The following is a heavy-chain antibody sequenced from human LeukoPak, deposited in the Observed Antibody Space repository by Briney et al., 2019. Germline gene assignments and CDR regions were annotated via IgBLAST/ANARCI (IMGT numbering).Heavy chain of an antibody. D-gene: IGHD2-2*01. CDR3: AKEKVVVVPAAILDY. CDR1: GFTFSNYG. V-gene: IGHV3-30*18. J-gene: IGHJ4*02. Sequence: TGGSLRLSCAASGFTFSNYGMHWVRQAPGKGLEWVTVISYDGSYKYYADSVKGRFTISRDNSKNTLYLQMNSLRAEDSAVYYCAKEKVVVVPAAILDYWGQGALVTVFS. CDR2: ISYDGSYK.